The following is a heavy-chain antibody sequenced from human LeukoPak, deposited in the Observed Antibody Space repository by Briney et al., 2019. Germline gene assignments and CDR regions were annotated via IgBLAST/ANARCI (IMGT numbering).Heavy chain of an antibody. CDR2: ISAYSGGK. J-gene: IGHJ4*02. Sequence: EASVKVSCKASGYTFTSYGISWVRQAPGQGLERMGWISAYSGGKNYAQKFQGRVTMNRDTSICTAYLELSRLTPCDPAVDSCASVCCDYLRYWGQGTLVTVSS. V-gene: IGHV1-18*01. CDR3: ASVCCDYLRY. CDR1: GYTFTSYG. D-gene: IGHD4-17*01.